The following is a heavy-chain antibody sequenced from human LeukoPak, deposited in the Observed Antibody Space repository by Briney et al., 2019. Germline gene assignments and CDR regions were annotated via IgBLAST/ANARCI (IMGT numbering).Heavy chain of an antibody. CDR1: GFTFSSYS. V-gene: IGHV3-48*01. Sequence: PGGSLRLSCAASGFTFSSYSMNWVRQAPGQGLEWVSCISSSSSTIYYADSVKGRFTISTDNAKNSLYLQMNSLRAEDTAVYYCAGAHYYDFWSGQYYFDYWGQGTLVTVSS. J-gene: IGHJ4*02. D-gene: IGHD3-3*01. CDR2: ISSSSSTI. CDR3: AGAHYYDFWSGQYYFDY.